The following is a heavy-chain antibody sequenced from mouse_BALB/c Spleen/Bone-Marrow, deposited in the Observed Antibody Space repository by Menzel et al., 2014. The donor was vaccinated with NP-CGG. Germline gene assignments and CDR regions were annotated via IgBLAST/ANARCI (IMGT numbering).Heavy chain of an antibody. CDR3: ARLGRDY. Sequence: VQLQQSGPELVKPGATVKISCKASGYTFTDYNMHWVKQSHGKSLEWIGYIYPYNGGTGYNQKFKSKATLTVDNSSSTAYMELRSLTSEDSAVYYCARLGRDYWGQGTALTVSS. D-gene: IGHD4-1*01. CDR2: IYPYNGGT. V-gene: IGHV1S29*02. CDR1: GYTFTDYN. J-gene: IGHJ2*01.